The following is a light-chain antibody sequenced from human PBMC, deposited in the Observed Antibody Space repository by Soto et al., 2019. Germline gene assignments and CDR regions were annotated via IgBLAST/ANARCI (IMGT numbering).Light chain of an antibody. CDR1: SSDVGAYNY. CDR2: EVS. CDR3: SSYTSSSTLGV. Sequence: QYALTQPACGSGSPGQSITISCTGTSSDVGAYNYVSWYQQHPGKAPKLMIYEVSNRPSGVSNRFSGSKSGRTASLTISGLQAEDEADYYCSSYTSSSTLGVFGTGTKVTVL. J-gene: IGLJ1*01. V-gene: IGLV2-14*01.